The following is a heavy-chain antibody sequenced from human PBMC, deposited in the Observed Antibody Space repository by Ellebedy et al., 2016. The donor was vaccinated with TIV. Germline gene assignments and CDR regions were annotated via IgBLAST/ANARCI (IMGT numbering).Heavy chain of an antibody. CDR1: GFIFGNSG. V-gene: IGHV3-23*01. D-gene: IGHD6-19*01. CDR3: ARGRYTSGWYPDYFDY. J-gene: IGHJ4*02. Sequence: PGGSLRLSCAASGFIFGNSGMSWVRQAPGKGLEWVSGLIASGGRTYYADSVRGRFTISRDNSKNTLYLQMNSMRAQDTAVYYCARGRYTSGWYPDYFDYWGQGTLVTVSS. CDR2: LIASGGRT.